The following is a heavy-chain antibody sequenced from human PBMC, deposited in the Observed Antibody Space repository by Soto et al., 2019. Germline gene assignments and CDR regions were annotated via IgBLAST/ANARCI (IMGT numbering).Heavy chain of an antibody. CDR1: GGAIRSYS. CDR2: ISYTGST. CDR3: ARVEYNYGRYFDY. Sequence: SETLSLTCSVSGGAIRSYSWSWIRQPPGKGLEWIGYISYTGSTHQNPSLRSRVTTSVDTSKNQFSLKLASVTAVDTAMYYCARVEYNYGRYFDYWGQGALVTVSS. J-gene: IGHJ4*02. V-gene: IGHV4-59*01. D-gene: IGHD5-18*01.